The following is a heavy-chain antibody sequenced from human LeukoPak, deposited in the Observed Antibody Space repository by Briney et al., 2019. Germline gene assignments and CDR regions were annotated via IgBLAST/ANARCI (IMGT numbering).Heavy chain of an antibody. V-gene: IGHV4-38-2*01. D-gene: IGHD2-8*01. Sequence: SETLSLTCAVSGYSISSGYYWGWIRQPPGKGLEWIGSIYHSGSTYYNPSLKSRVTISVDTSKNQFSLKLSSVTAADTAVYYCAHIVLMVYAIDYWGQGTLVTVSS. CDR2: IYHSGST. J-gene: IGHJ4*02. CDR3: AHIVLMVYAIDY. CDR1: GYSISSGYY.